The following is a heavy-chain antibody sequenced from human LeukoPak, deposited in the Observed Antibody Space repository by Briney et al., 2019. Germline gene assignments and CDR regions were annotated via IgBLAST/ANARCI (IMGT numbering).Heavy chain of an antibody. J-gene: IGHJ5*02. CDR1: GFTFSSYS. Sequence: SGGSLRLSCAASGFTFSSYSMNWVRQAPGKGLEWVSYISSSSSTIYYADSVEGRFTISRDNSKNTLYLQMNSLRAEDTAVYYCAKGIVGLNWFDPWGQGTLVTVSS. D-gene: IGHD2-15*01. CDR2: ISSSSSTI. CDR3: AKGIVGLNWFDP. V-gene: IGHV3-48*01.